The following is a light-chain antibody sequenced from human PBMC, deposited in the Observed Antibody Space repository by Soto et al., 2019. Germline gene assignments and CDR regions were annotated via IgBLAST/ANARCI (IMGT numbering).Light chain of an antibody. CDR2: DAS. Sequence: EIVLTQSPATLSLSPGERATLSCRASQSLSSSLAWYQQKPGQAPRLLIYDASNRATGIPARFSGSGSGTDFTLTISSLEPEDFAVYYCQRRSSWPLLWAFGGGTKVEIK. J-gene: IGKJ4*01. CDR1: QSLSSS. CDR3: QRRSSWPLLWA. V-gene: IGKV3-11*01.